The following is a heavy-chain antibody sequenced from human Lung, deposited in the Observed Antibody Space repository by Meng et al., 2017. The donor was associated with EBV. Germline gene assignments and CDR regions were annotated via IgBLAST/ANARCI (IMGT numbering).Heavy chain of an antibody. Sequence: QVQLQESGPGRVKPSQPLSLTCTVSGGSISSGNHYWSWIRQHPGKGLEYIGYIYYSGSTYYNPSLKSRVIISVDTSKNQFSLRLNSVTAADTAVYYCASLYGDSSVWYLDLWGRGTLVTVSS. D-gene: IGHD4-17*01. CDR2: IYYSGST. CDR1: GGSISSGNHY. V-gene: IGHV4-31*03. J-gene: IGHJ2*01. CDR3: ASLYGDSSVWYLDL.